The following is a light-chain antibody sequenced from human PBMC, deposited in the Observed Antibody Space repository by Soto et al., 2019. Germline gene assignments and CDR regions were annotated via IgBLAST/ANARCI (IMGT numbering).Light chain of an antibody. CDR1: QTITFY. CDR3: QQTYTPPFT. Sequence: DIQMTQSPSSLSASVGDTVAITCRASQTITFYLNWYQPEPWKPPKLLIYGANTLQGGVPSRFSAGGSGTAFTLTINTMQPEDFATYYCQQTYTPPFTFGQGTKLQIK. J-gene: IGKJ2*01. V-gene: IGKV1-39*01. CDR2: GAN.